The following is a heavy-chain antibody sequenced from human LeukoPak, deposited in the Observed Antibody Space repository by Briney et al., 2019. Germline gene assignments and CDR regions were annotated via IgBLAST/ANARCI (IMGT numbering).Heavy chain of an antibody. Sequence: GRSLRLSCAASGFTFSSYGMHWVRQAPDKGLEWVAVISYDGSNKYYADSVKGRFTISRDNSKNTLYLQMNSLRAEDTAVYYCAKDPSEGGRPSWSDPWGQGTLVTVSS. D-gene: IGHD1-26*01. CDR3: AKDPSEGGRPSWSDP. CDR1: GFTFSSYG. CDR2: ISYDGSNK. V-gene: IGHV3-30*18. J-gene: IGHJ5*02.